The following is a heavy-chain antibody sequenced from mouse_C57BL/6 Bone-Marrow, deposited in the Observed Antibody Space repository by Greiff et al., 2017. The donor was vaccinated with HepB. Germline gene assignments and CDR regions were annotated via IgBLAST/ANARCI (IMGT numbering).Heavy chain of an antibody. CDR2: ISDGGSYT. J-gene: IGHJ3*01. Sequence: EVQLVESGGGLVKPGGSLKLSCAASGFTFSSYAMSWVRQTPEKRLEWVATISDGGSYTYYPDNVKGRFTISRDNAENNLYLQMSRLKSEDTAMYYCGREGGGFAYWGQGTLVTVSA. CDR3: GREGGGFAY. CDR1: GFTFSSYA. V-gene: IGHV5-4*01.